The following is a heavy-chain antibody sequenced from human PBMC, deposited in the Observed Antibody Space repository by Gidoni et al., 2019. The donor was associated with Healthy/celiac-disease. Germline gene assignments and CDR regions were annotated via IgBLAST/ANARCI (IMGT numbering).Heavy chain of an antibody. D-gene: IGHD3-10*01. CDR1: GGSISSYY. CDR3: ASSEYGSGSYGMDV. Sequence: QVQLQESGPGLVKPSETLSLTCTVSGGSISSYYWSWIRQPPGKGLEWIGYIYYSGSTNYNPSLKSRVTISVDTSKNQFSLKLSSVTAADTAVYYCASSEYGSGSYGMDVWGQGTTVTVSS. V-gene: IGHV4-59*01. CDR2: IYYSGST. J-gene: IGHJ6*02.